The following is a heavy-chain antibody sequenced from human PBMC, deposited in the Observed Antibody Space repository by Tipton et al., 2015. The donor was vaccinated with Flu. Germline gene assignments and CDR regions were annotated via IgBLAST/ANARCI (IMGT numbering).Heavy chain of an antibody. CDR1: GGTFSSYG. D-gene: IGHD2-2*01. Sequence: QSGAEVKKPGSSVKVSCKASGGTFSSYGMSWVRQAPGQGLEWMGGIIPIFGTANYAQKLQGRVTITADESKSTAYMEVSGLRSEDTAVYYCARAGRYCSSTSCLDYWGQGTLVTVSS. CDR3: ARAGRYCSSTSCLDY. CDR2: IIPIFGTA. J-gene: IGHJ4*02. V-gene: IGHV1-69*01.